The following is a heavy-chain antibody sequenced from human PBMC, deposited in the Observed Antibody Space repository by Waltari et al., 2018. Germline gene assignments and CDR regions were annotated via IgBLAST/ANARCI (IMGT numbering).Heavy chain of an antibody. CDR3: ADGDYYGSGIYGY. Sequence: VQLQQWGAGLLKPSETLSLTCAVYGRSFSGYSWSWHRQPPGKGLEWIGEINHSGSTNYNPSLKSRVTISVDTSKNQFSLKLSSVTAADTAVYYCADGDYYGSGIYGYWGQGTLVTVSS. V-gene: IGHV4-34*01. J-gene: IGHJ4*02. D-gene: IGHD3-10*01. CDR2: INHSGST. CDR1: GRSFSGYS.